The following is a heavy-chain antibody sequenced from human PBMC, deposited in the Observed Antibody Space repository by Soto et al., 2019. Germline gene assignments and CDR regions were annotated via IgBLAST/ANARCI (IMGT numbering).Heavy chain of an antibody. J-gene: IGHJ5*02. CDR1: GYRFASYR. D-gene: IGHD3-10*01. CDR3: ARQVGGSGSYYMARRFDP. Sequence: GSLKISCKGSGYRFASYRIAWVRQMPGKGLEWMGIIDPSDSDIRYSPSFQGQVTISADKSISTAYLQWSSLKASDTAMYYCARQVGGSGSYYMARRFDPWGQGTLVTVSS. V-gene: IGHV5-51*01. CDR2: IDPSDSDI.